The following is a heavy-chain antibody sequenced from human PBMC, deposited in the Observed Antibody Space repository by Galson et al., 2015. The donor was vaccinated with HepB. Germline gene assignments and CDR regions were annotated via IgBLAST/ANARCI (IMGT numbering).Heavy chain of an antibody. Sequence: SLRLSCAASGFTFSSYGMSWVRQAPGKGLEWVSRISPSGGSTYFADSVKGRFTISRDNSKNTLYLQMNSLRVEDRAVYYCAKSGELDYLHSWGQGTLVTVSS. J-gene: IGHJ4*02. CDR1: GFTFSSYG. V-gene: IGHV3-23*01. D-gene: IGHD3-10*01. CDR2: ISPSGGST. CDR3: AKSGELDYLHS.